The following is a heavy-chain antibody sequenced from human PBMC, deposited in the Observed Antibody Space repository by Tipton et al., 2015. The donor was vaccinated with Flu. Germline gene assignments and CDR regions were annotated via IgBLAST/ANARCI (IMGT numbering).Heavy chain of an antibody. CDR3: ARGGSCRWGYCYGGLFDS. Sequence: TLSLTCTVSGGYVNRGGYYWTWIRQHPVMGLDWIGYVYSTGSTSYNPSLNSRLTISLDASKNQFSLTLNSLTAADTAVYYCARGGSCRWGYCYGGLFDSWRQGTLVTVSS. V-gene: IGHV4-31*03. J-gene: IGHJ4*02. D-gene: IGHD4-23*01. CDR1: GGYVNRGGYY. CDR2: VYSTGST.